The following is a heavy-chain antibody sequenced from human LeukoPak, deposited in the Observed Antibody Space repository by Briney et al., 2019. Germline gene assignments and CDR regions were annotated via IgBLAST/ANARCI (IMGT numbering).Heavy chain of an antibody. Sequence: SETLSLTCTVSGASISDGDYYWSWIRQPAGRGLEWIGRIYTSGSTNYNPSLESRVSISVDTSRNHFSLTLTSVTAADTVVYFCAGRYLPKTVTTFDYWGQGTLVTVSS. CDR2: IYTSGST. CDR1: GASISDGDYY. J-gene: IGHJ4*02. CDR3: AGRYLPKTVTTFDY. D-gene: IGHD4-17*01. V-gene: IGHV4-61*02.